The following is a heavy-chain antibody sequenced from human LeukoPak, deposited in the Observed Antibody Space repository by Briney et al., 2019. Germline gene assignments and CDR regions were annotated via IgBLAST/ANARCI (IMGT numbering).Heavy chain of an antibody. D-gene: IGHD4-23*01. CDR3: ARIWGADFNDYGGPQTHHPADYFDY. V-gene: IGHV1-18*01. CDR2: ISAYNGNT. CDR1: GYTFTSYG. J-gene: IGHJ4*02. Sequence: ASVKVSCEASGYTFTSYGISWVRQAPGQGLEWMGWISAYNGNTNYAQKLQGRVTMTTDTSTSTAYMELRSLRSDDTAVYYCARIWGADFNDYGGPQTHHPADYFDYWGQGTLVTVSS.